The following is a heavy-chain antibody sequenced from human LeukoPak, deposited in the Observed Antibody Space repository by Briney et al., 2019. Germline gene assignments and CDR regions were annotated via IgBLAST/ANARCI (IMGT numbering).Heavy chain of an antibody. CDR1: GGSISSYY. CDR3: ARHAGFGMALYHMDV. CDR2: VYVAGSP. J-gene: IGHJ6*03. V-gene: IGHV4-4*07. D-gene: IGHD3-9*01. Sequence: SEALSLTCTVSGGSISSYYWSWIRQPAGKGLEWIGRVYVAGSPDYNPSLKSRVSISLDKSKNIFSLKLSSVTAADTAVFYCARHAGFGMALYHMDVWGKGTTVTVSS.